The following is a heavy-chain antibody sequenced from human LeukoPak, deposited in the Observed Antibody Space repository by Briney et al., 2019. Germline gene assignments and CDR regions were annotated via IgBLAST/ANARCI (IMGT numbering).Heavy chain of an antibody. CDR2: INPKSGAT. Sequence: GASVKVSCKASGYTFTDDYLHWVRQAPGHGLEWMGWINPKSGATHYAQMSQGRVTMTRDTSISAACLDLRGLRSDDTAVYYCARGELKMGSGGTYFRWWGQGTLVSVSS. V-gene: IGHV1-2*02. D-gene: IGHD2-15*01. CDR3: ARGELKMGSGGTYFRW. J-gene: IGHJ4*02. CDR1: GYTFTDDY.